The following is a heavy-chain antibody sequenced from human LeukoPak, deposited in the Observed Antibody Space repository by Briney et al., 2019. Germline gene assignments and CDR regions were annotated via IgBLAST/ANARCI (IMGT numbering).Heavy chain of an antibody. CDR2: IHYSGTT. CDR3: ARMGGYSGYATH. J-gene: IGHJ4*02. Sequence: PSETLSLTCTVSGHSISTYYWSWIRQPPGKGLEWIGHIHYSGTTNYNPSLKSRVTISLDTSKNQFSLNLSSVTAADTAVYYCARMGGYSGYATHWGQGTLVTVSS. V-gene: IGHV4-59*08. D-gene: IGHD5-12*01. CDR1: GHSISTYY.